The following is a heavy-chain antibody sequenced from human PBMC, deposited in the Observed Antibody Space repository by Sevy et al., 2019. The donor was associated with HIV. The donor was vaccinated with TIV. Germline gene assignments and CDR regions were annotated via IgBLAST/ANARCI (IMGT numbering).Heavy chain of an antibody. CDR1: GGSFSGYY. V-gene: IGHV4-34*01. J-gene: IGHJ4*02. Sequence: SETLSLTCAVYGGSFSGYYWSWIRQPPGKGLEWIGEINHSGSTNYNPYLKSRVTISVDTSKNQFSLKLSSVTAADTAVYYCARGLLLDYWGQGTLVTVSS. CDR2: INHSGST. CDR3: ARGLLLDY.